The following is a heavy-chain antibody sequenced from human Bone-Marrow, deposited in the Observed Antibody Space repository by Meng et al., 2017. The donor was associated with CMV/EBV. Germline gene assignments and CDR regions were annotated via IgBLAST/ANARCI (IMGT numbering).Heavy chain of an antibody. CDR2: IIPILGIA. CDR1: GGTFSSYA. Sequence: SVKVSCKASGGTFSSYAISWVRQAPGQGLEWMGGIIPILGIANYAQKFQGRVTITADKSTSTAYMELSSLRSEDTAVYYCARSPDDYLAHDAFDIWGQGTMVTFSS. J-gene: IGHJ3*02. D-gene: IGHD2/OR15-2a*01. V-gene: IGHV1-69*10. CDR3: ARSPDDYLAHDAFDI.